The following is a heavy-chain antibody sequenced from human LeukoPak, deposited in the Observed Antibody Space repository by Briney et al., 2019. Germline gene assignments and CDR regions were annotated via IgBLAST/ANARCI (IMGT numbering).Heavy chain of an antibody. CDR1: GFTFSSYA. CDR2: IKEDGSDK. Sequence: PGGSLRLSCAASGFTFSSYAMSWVRQAPGKGLEWVANIKEDGSDKNYVDSVKGRFTISRDNAKNSLYLQMNSLRAEDTAVYYCATSLTVKDYWGQGALVTVSS. V-gene: IGHV3-7*01. J-gene: IGHJ4*02. D-gene: IGHD4-17*01. CDR3: ATSLTVKDY.